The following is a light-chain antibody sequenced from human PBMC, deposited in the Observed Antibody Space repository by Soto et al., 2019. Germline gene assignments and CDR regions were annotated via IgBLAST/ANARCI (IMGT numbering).Light chain of an antibody. Sequence: ENMLTQSPATLSLSTGERATLSCRASQSVSSYLAWYQQRPGQAPRLLIYDASNRATGIPARFSGSGSGTDFTLTISSLEPEDFAVYYCQQRSNWPLTFGGGTKVDIK. CDR1: QSVSSY. J-gene: IGKJ4*01. V-gene: IGKV3-11*01. CDR2: DAS. CDR3: QQRSNWPLT.